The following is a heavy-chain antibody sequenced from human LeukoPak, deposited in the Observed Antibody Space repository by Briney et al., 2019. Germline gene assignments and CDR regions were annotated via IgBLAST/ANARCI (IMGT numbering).Heavy chain of an antibody. CDR1: GFTFSSYA. Sequence: GGSLRLSCAASGFTFSSYAMSWVRQAPGKGLESVSAVSGTGLTTYYADSVKGRFIVSRDNSKNTVYLQMNSLRGEDAAVYYCAKELMGFDYWGQGTLVTVSS. J-gene: IGHJ4*02. CDR3: AKELMGFDY. V-gene: IGHV3-23*01. CDR2: VSGTGLTT. D-gene: IGHD2-8*01.